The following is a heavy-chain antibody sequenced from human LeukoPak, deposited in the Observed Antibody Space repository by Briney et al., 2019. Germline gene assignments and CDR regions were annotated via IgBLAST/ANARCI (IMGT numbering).Heavy chain of an antibody. CDR1: GFTFSSYA. Sequence: GRSLRLSCAASGFTFSSYAMHWVRQAPGKGLEWVSAISGSGGSTYYADSVKGRFTISRDNSKNTLYLQMNSLRAEDTAVYYCAELGITMIGGVWGKGTTVTISS. CDR2: ISGSGGST. D-gene: IGHD3-10*02. J-gene: IGHJ6*04. CDR3: AELGITMIGGV. V-gene: IGHV3-23*01.